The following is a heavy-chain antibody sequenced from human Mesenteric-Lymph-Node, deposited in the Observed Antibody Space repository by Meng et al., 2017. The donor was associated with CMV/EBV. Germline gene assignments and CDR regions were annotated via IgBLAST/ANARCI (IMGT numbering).Heavy chain of an antibody. CDR2: IYYRGST. V-gene: IGHV4-59*01. D-gene: IGHD1-1*01. Sequence: SETLSLTCTVSGGSISTYYWSWIRQPPGKGLEWLGYIYYRGSTNYNPSLESRVTISVDTSKDQCSLRVYSVTAADTAVYYCARFSATGGHYLGMDVWGQGTTVTVSS. CDR3: ARFSATGGHYLGMDV. CDR1: GGSISTYY. J-gene: IGHJ6*02.